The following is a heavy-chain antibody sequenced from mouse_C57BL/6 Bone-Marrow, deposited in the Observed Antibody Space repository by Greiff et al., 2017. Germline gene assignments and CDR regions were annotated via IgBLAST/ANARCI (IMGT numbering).Heavy chain of an antibody. CDR3: ARHRGSNYFDY. Sequence: EVKLMESGGGLVQPGGSLKLSCAASGFTFSDYYMYWVRQTPEKRLEWVAYISNGGGSTYYPDTVKGRFTISRDNAKNTLYLQMSRLKSEDTAMYYCARHRGSNYFDYWGQGTTLTVSS. D-gene: IGHD3-1*01. CDR2: ISNGGGST. CDR1: GFTFSDYY. J-gene: IGHJ2*01. V-gene: IGHV5-12*01.